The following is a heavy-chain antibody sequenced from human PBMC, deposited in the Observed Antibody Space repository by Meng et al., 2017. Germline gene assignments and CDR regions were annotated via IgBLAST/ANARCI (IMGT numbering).Heavy chain of an antibody. CDR3: ARAIAVSGTGRFDY. J-gene: IGHJ4*02. V-gene: IGHV1-3*01. D-gene: IGHD6-19*01. CDR1: GHTFTTYA. CDR2: INAGNSDT. Sequence: QGLLVQSGAEVKKPGASVKVSCKASGHTFTTYAIHWVRQAPGQRLEWMGWINAGNSDTKYSQKLQGRVTITRDTSASTVYMEVSSLRSEDTGVYYCARAIAVSGTGRFDYWGQGTLVTVSS.